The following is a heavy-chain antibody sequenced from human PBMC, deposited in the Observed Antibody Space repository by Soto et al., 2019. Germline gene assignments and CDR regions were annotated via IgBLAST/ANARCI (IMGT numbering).Heavy chain of an antibody. Sequence: EVQLVESGGGLVKPGGSLRLSCAASGFTFSSYSMNWVRQAPGKGLEWVSSISSSSSYIYYADSVKGRFTISRDNAKNSLYLQMNSLSVEDTAVYYCARDRYSSSRKIGRTVYYYCGMDVWGQGTTVTVSS. J-gene: IGHJ6*02. D-gene: IGHD6-13*01. CDR3: ARDRYSSSRKIGRTVYYYCGMDV. V-gene: IGHV3-21*01. CDR2: ISSSSSYI. CDR1: GFTFSSYS.